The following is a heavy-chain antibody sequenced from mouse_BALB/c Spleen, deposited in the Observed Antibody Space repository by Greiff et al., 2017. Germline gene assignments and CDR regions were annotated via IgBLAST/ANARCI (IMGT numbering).Heavy chain of an antibody. CDR3: TRSHYGSSYFDY. J-gene: IGHJ2*01. Sequence: EVQLQQSGTVLARPGASVKMSCKASGYTFTSYWMHWVKQRPGQGLEWIGAIYPGNSDTSYNQKFKGKAKLTAVTSTSTAYMEFSSLTNEDSAVYYCTRSHYGSSYFDYWGQGTTLTVSS. CDR2: IYPGNSDT. CDR1: GYTFTSYW. D-gene: IGHD1-1*01. V-gene: IGHV1-5*01.